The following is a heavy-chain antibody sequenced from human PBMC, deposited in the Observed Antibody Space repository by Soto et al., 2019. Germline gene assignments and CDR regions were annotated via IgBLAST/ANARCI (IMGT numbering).Heavy chain of an antibody. CDR2: FDPEDGET. Sequence: ASVKVSCKVSGYTLTELSMHWVRQAPGKGLGWMGGFDPEDGETIYAQKFQGRVTMTEDTSTDTAYMELSSLRSEDTAVYYCATVDHSSGWQEFDYWGQGTLVTVSS. D-gene: IGHD6-19*01. J-gene: IGHJ4*02. CDR1: GYTLTELS. V-gene: IGHV1-24*01. CDR3: ATVDHSSGWQEFDY.